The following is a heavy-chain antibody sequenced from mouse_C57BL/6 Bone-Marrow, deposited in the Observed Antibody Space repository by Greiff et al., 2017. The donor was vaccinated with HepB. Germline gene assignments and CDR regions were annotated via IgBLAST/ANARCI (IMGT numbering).Heavy chain of an antibody. CDR3: ARLGPLLRGAMDY. CDR1: GYTFTDYN. J-gene: IGHJ4*01. Sequence: EVQLQESGPELVKPGASVKMSCKASGYTFTDYNMHWVKQSHGKSLEWIGYINPNNGGTSYNQKFKGKATLTVNKSSSTAYMELRSLTSEDSAVYYCARLGPLLRGAMDYWGQGTSVTVSS. CDR2: INPNNGGT. D-gene: IGHD2-10*01. V-gene: IGHV1-22*01.